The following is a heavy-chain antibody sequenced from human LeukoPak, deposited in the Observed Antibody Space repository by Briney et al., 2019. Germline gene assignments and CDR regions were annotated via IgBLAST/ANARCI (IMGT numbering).Heavy chain of an antibody. CDR3: ARDSDYYDSRGTGFWFDP. V-gene: IGHV1-69*01. Sequence: ASVKVSCKASGGTFSSYAISWVRQAPGQGLEWMGGIIPIFGTANYAQKFQGRVTITADESTSTAYMELSSLRSEDTAVYYCARDSDYYDSRGTGFWFDPWGQGTLVTVSS. D-gene: IGHD3-22*01. CDR1: GGTFSSYA. CDR2: IIPIFGTA. J-gene: IGHJ5*02.